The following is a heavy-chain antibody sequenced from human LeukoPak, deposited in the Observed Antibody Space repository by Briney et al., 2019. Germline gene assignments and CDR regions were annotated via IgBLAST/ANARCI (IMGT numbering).Heavy chain of an antibody. CDR3: ARGNPLWFGEFSSY. Sequence: GGSLRLSCAAFGFTFSSYSMNWFRQAPGKGLEWFSYISSSSSTIYYADSAKGRFTISRDNAKNSLYLQMNSLRAEDTAVYYCARGNPLWFGEFSSYWGQGTLVTVSS. D-gene: IGHD3-10*01. CDR2: ISSSSSTI. J-gene: IGHJ4*02. CDR1: GFTFSSYS. V-gene: IGHV3-48*01.